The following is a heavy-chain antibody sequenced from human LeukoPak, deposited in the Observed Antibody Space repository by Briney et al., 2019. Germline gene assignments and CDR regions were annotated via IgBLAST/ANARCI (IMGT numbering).Heavy chain of an antibody. V-gene: IGHV3-21*01. CDR3: ARGVLTQPLIYY. D-gene: IGHD4/OR15-4a*01. J-gene: IGHJ4*02. CDR2: ISSSSSYI. Sequence: GGSLRLSCAASGFTHSSYSMNLVRQAAGKGLEWVSSISSSSSYIYYADSVKGRFTISRDNAKNSLYLQMNSLRAEDTAVYYCARGVLTQPLIYYWGQGTLVTVSS. CDR1: GFTHSSYS.